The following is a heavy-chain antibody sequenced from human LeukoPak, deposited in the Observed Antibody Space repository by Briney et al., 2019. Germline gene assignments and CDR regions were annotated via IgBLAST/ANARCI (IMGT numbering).Heavy chain of an antibody. CDR1: GFTFSTHA. CDR2: ISSNGGST. V-gene: IGHV3-64D*06. CDR3: VKSDRPDYADFGLGS. J-gene: IGHJ5*02. Sequence: GGSLRLSCSASGFTFSTHAMYWVRQAPGKGLEYVSGISSNGGSTNYADSVKGRFTISRDNSKNTLYLQMSSLRAEDTAVYYCVKSDRPDYADFGLGSWGQGTLVTVSS. D-gene: IGHD4-17*01.